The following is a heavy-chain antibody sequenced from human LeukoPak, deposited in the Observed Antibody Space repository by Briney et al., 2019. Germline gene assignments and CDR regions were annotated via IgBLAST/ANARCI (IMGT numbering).Heavy chain of an antibody. J-gene: IGHJ4*02. CDR1: GYSFTSYW. CDR2: IYPGDSDT. Sequence: LGESLKISCKGSGYSFTSYWIGWVRQMPGKGLKWMGIIYPGDSDTRYSPSFQGQVTISADKSISTAYLQWSSLKASDTAMYYCARLVEPAANPLWFGELLQGAGGDYWGQGTLVTVSS. CDR3: ARLVEPAANPLWFGELLQGAGGDY. D-gene: IGHD3-10*01. V-gene: IGHV5-51*01.